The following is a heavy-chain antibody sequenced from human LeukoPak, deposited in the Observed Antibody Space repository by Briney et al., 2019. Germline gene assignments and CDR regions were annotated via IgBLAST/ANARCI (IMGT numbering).Heavy chain of an antibody. D-gene: IGHD2-2*01. CDR1: GGSISDYY. CDR2: IYYSGST. V-gene: IGHV4-59*01. J-gene: IGHJ4*02. Sequence: PSETLSLTCSIYGGSISDYYWNWIRQPPGKGLEWIGYIYYSGSTTYNPSLKSRVTMSVGTSKNQFSLRLSSVTAADTAVYYCARGSWCSYTNCMLRPFDYWGQGSLVTVSS. CDR3: ARGSWCSYTNCMLRPFDY.